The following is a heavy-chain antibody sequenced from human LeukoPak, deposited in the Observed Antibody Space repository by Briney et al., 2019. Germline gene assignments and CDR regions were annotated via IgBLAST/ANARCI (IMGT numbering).Heavy chain of an antibody. CDR1: GGSISSGDYY. CDR3: ARGFLVVVPAAIRADHPIDY. V-gene: IGHV4-30-4*08. Sequence: PSQILSLTCTVSGGSISSGDYYWSWIRQPPGKGLEWIGYIYYSGSTYYNPSLKSRVTISVDTSKNQFSLKLSSVTAADTAAYYCARGFLVVVPAAIRADHPIDYWGQGTLVTVSS. D-gene: IGHD2-2*02. J-gene: IGHJ4*02. CDR2: IYYSGST.